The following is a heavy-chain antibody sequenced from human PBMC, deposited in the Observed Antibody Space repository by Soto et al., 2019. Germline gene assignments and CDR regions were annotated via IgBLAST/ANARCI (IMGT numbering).Heavy chain of an antibody. CDR3: ARDQTGITTTGGGRIDH. Sequence: QVQLVESGGGVVQPGRSLRLSCAASGFTFSTHAMHWVRQAPGKGLECVAIVSFDGSNKYYADSVKGRFTISRDNCKNTLYLQMRGLTPEDTAVYYCARDQTGITTTGGGRIDHWGQGTLVTVSS. CDR1: GFTFSTHA. V-gene: IGHV3-30-3*01. J-gene: IGHJ4*02. D-gene: IGHD1-20*01. CDR2: VSFDGSNK.